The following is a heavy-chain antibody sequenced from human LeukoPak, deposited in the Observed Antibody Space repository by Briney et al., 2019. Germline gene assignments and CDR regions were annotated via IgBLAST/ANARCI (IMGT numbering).Heavy chain of an antibody. CDR2: IIPIFGTA. D-gene: IGHD3-16*01. V-gene: IGHV1-69*13. CDR3: ARDVWGVGAPRLDY. Sequence: SVKVSCKASGGTFSSYAISWVRQAPGQGLEWMGGIIPIFGTANYAQKFQGRVTITADESTSTAYMELSSLRSEDTAVYYCARDVWGVGAPRLDYWGQGTLVTVSS. CDR1: GGTFSSYA. J-gene: IGHJ4*02.